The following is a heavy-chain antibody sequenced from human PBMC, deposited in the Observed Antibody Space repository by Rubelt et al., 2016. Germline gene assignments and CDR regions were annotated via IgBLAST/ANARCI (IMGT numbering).Heavy chain of an antibody. Sequence: EVQLVESGGGLVQPGRSLRLSCAASGFTFDDYAMHWVRQAPGKGLEWVSAISGSGGSTYYADSVKGRFTISRDNSKNTLYLQMNSLRAEDTAVYYCAKDIQGIAAAMGDYYYYYGMDVWGQGTTVTVSS. CDR2: ISGSGGST. V-gene: IGHV3-23*04. CDR3: AKDIQGIAAAMGDYYYYYGMDV. D-gene: IGHD6-13*01. CDR1: GFTFDDYA. J-gene: IGHJ6*02.